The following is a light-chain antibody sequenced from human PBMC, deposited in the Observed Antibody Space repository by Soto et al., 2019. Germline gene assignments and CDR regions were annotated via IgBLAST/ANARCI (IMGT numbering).Light chain of an antibody. CDR1: QSITNS. CDR3: QQGHSMPFT. V-gene: IGKV1-39*01. Sequence: DIQMTHSPSSLSASVGDRVTITCRAGQSITNSLNWYQHKPGKAPTLVVYAASSLQSGVPSRFSGSGSGTDFTLTISSLQPEDFATYFCQQGHSMPFTFGHGT. J-gene: IGKJ3*01. CDR2: AAS.